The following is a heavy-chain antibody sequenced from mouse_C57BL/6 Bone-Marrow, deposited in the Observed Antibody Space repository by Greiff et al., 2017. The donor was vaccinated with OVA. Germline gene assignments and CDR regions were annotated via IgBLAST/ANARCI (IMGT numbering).Heavy chain of an antibody. CDR3: ASFYDDYFDY. Sequence: VQRVESGPELVKPGASVKISCKASGYAFSSSWMNWVKQRPGKGLEWIGRIYPGDGDTNYNGKFKGKATLTADKSSSTAYMQLSSLTSEDSAVYFCASFYDDYFDYWGQGTTLTVSS. CDR1: GYAFSSSW. D-gene: IGHD2-12*01. CDR2: IYPGDGDT. J-gene: IGHJ2*01. V-gene: IGHV1-82*01.